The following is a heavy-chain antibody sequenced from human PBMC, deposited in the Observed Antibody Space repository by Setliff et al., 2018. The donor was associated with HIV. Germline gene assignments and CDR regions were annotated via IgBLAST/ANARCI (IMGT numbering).Heavy chain of an antibody. CDR2: IIPIFGTA. D-gene: IGHD2-21*01. CDR3: ARGRGIIGALVY. CDR1: GGTFSSYA. V-gene: IGHV1-69*13. J-gene: IGHJ4*02. Sequence: SVKVSCKASGGTFSSYAISWVRQAPGQGLGWMGGIIPIFGTANYAQKFQGRVTITADESTSTAYMELSSLRSEDTAVYYCARGRGIIGALVYWGQGTLVTVSS.